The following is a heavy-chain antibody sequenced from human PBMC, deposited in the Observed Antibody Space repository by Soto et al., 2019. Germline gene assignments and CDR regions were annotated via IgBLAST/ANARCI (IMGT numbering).Heavy chain of an antibody. Sequence: QVQLVQSGAEVKKPGSSVKVSCKASGGTFSNYAISWVRQAPGQGLEWMGGIIPIFGTANYAQKFQGRVTINADESTSTAYMGLSSLRSEDTAMYYCAVGSVDIVPTGMKPFDPWGQGTLVTVSS. CDR1: GGTFSNYA. J-gene: IGHJ5*02. CDR2: IIPIFGTA. V-gene: IGHV1-69*12. CDR3: AVGSVDIVPTGMKPFDP. D-gene: IGHD5-12*01.